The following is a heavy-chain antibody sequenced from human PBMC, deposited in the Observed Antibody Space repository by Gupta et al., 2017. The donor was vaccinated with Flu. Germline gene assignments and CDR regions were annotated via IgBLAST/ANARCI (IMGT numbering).Heavy chain of an antibody. V-gene: IGHV4-59*01. CDR3: ARGTPSRDGYNFDY. Sequence: SSYYWSWIRQPPGKGLEWIGYIYYSGSTNYNPSLKSRVTISVDTSKNQFSLKLSSVTAADTAVYYCARGTPSRDGYNFDYWGQGTLVTVSS. CDR2: IYYSGST. D-gene: IGHD5-12*01. CDR1: SSYY. J-gene: IGHJ4*02.